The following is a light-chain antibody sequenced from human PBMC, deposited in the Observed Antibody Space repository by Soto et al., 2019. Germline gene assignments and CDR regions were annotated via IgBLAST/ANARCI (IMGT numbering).Light chain of an antibody. CDR3: HQTFSFPPT. J-gene: IGKJ1*01. CDR1: QAIDSW. CDR2: TGS. Sequence: DIQMTQSPSSVSASVGDRVTITCRASQAIDSWLAWYQQKPGEAPKLLIFTGSLLHSGVPPRFSGSGSGTDFTLTISSLQPEDFATYYCHQTFSFPPTFGQGTKV. V-gene: IGKV1-12*01.